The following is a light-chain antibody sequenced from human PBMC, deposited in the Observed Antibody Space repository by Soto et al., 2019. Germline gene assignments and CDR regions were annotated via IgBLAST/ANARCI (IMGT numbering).Light chain of an antibody. CDR1: QSISSW. V-gene: IGKV1-5*03. Sequence: EIQMTQSPSTLSASVGDRVTITCRASQSISSWLAWYQQKPGKAPKLLIYKASSLESGVPSRFSGSGSGTEFTLTISSLQPDDFATYYCQQYNGYPVTFGQGTKVEIK. J-gene: IGKJ1*01. CDR2: KAS. CDR3: QQYNGYPVT.